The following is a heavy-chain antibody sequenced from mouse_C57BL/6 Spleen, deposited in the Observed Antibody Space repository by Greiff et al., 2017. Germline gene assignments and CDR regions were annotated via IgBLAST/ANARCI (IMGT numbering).Heavy chain of an antibody. CDR3: ARDGYYEACAY. CDR1: GYTFTSYW. Sequence: QVQLQQPGAELVKPGASVTLSCKASGYTFTSYWMHWVKQRPGRGLEWIGRIDPNSGGTKYNEKFKSKATLTVDKPSSTAYMQLSSLSSEDSAVYYCARDGYYEACAYWGQGTLVTVSA. CDR2: IDPNSGGT. J-gene: IGHJ3*01. D-gene: IGHD2-3*01. V-gene: IGHV1-72*01.